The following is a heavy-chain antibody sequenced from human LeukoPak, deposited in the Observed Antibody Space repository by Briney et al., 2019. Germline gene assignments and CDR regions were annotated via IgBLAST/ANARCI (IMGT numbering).Heavy chain of an antibody. CDR1: GGSISSGGYY. D-gene: IGHD2-15*01. CDR3: ARGTELVGLNYYYYYGMDV. J-gene: IGHJ6*02. CDR2: IYCSGST. V-gene: IGHV4-31*03. Sequence: SETLSLTCTVSGGSISSGGYYWSWIRQHPGKGLEWIGYIYCSGSTYYNPSLKSRVTISVDTSKNQFSLKLSSVTAADTAVYYCARGTELVGLNYYYYYGMDVWGQGTTVTVSS.